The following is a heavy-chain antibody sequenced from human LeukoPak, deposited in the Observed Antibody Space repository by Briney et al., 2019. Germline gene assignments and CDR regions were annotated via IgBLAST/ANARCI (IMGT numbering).Heavy chain of an antibody. Sequence: QPGGSLRLSCAASGFSFRDYDMHWVRQTPGKGLEWVSAIDTVGRTYSSDSVQGRFSISRENPKNSLYLQMNSLRAGDTAVYYCARGYSYRIYYFDAWGQGTLVTVSS. V-gene: IGHV3-13*01. CDR2: IDTVGRT. J-gene: IGHJ4*02. CDR1: GFSFRDYD. CDR3: ARGYSYRIYYFDA. D-gene: IGHD3-16*02.